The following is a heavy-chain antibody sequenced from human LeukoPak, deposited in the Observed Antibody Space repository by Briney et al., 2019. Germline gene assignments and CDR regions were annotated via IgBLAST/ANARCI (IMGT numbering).Heavy chain of an antibody. CDR1: GGSISSYY. CDR3: ARGIDY. CDR2: IYYSGST. J-gene: IGHJ4*02. Sequence: SETLSLTCTVSGGSISSYYWSWIRQPPGKGLEWIGYIYYSGSTNYNPSLTSRVTISVDTSKNQFSLKLSSVTAADTAVYYCARGIDYWGRGTLVTVSS. V-gene: IGHV4-59*01.